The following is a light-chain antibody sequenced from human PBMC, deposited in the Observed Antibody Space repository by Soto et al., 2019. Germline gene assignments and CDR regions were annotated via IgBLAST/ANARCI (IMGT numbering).Light chain of an antibody. CDR3: QQYNNGLT. CDR1: QSVSSN. CDR2: GAS. J-gene: IGKJ4*01. V-gene: IGKV3-15*01. Sequence: EIVMTQSPATLSVSPGERATLSCRASQSVSSNLAWYQQKPGQAPRLLIYGASTRATGIPARFSGSGSGTEFTLTISSLQCEDFAVYYCQQYNNGLTFGGGTKVEIK.